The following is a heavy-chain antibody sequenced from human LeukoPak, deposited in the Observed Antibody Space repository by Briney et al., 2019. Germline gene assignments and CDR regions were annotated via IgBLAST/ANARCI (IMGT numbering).Heavy chain of an antibody. CDR3: ARDLELSSTYDY. J-gene: IGHJ4*02. D-gene: IGHD2-2*01. V-gene: IGHV3-21*01. Sequence: PGGSLRLSCAASGFTFSSYSMKWVRQAPGKGLEWVSSISSSSSYIYYADSVKGRFTISRDNAKNSLYLQMNSLRAEDTAVYYCARDLELSSTYDYWGQGTLVTVSS. CDR1: GFTFSSYS. CDR2: ISSSSSYI.